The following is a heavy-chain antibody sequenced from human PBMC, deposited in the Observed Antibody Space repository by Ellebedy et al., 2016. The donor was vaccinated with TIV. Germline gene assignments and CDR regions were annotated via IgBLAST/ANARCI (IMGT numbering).Heavy chain of an antibody. J-gene: IGHJ4*02. CDR1: GGSVNSGSYY. Sequence: SETLSLTXTVSGGSVNSGSYYWSWVRQPPGKGLEYIGYVYYTGSTHYNPSLKSRVSVSLDTSKNQLSLKLSSVTAADTAVYYCARGSDWLQHFDYWGQGTLVTVSS. CDR3: ARGSDWLQHFDY. V-gene: IGHV4-61*01. D-gene: IGHD3-9*01. CDR2: VYYTGST.